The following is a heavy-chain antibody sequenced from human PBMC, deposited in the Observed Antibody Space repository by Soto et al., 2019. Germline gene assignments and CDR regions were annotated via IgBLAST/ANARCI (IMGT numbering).Heavy chain of an antibody. V-gene: IGHV1-18*04. D-gene: IGHD3-22*01. Sequence: QVQLVQSGAEVKKPGASVKVSCKASGYTFTSYGISWVRQAPGQGLEWMGWISAYNGNTKYAQKLQGRVTMTTDTSTSTAYMELRSLRSDDTAVYYCARDLYYYDSSGPPEYWGQGTLVTVSS. CDR3: ARDLYYYDSSGPPEY. CDR1: GYTFTSYG. J-gene: IGHJ4*02. CDR2: ISAYNGNT.